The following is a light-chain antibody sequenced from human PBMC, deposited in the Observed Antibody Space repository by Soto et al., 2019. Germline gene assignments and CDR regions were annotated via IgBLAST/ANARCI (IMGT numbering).Light chain of an antibody. CDR3: QQYNNWPPIT. Sequence: ESVLTQSPGTLSLSPGERATLSCRASQSVSSNYLACYQQKPGQAPRLLIYGASTRATGIPARFSGSGSGTEFTLTISSLRSEDFAVYYCQQYNNWPPITFGQGTRLEIK. J-gene: IGKJ5*01. CDR2: GAS. CDR1: QSVSSN. V-gene: IGKV3-15*01.